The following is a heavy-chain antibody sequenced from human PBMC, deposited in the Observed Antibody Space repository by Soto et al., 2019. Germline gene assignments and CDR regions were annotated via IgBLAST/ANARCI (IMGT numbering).Heavy chain of an antibody. D-gene: IGHD4-17*01. Sequence: SETLSLTCTVSGGSVSSSSYYWGWVRQPPGKGLEWIGYVYYSGSTYYNPSLESRVTISVDKSKNQFSLKLSSVTAADTAVYYCARVTTRRGFFDYWGQGTLVTVS. V-gene: IGHV4-39*07. CDR3: ARVTTRRGFFDY. CDR1: GGSVSSSSYY. CDR2: VYYSGST. J-gene: IGHJ4*02.